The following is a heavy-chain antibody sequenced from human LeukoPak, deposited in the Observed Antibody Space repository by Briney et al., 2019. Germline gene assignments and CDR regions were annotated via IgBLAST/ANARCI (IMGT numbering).Heavy chain of an antibody. CDR3: ARDAGGSSSWYLAVAGRTSYYYYMDV. J-gene: IGHJ6*03. D-gene: IGHD6-13*01. Sequence: SETLSLTCAVYGGSFSGYYWTWIRQPPGTGLEWIGEINHSGSTNYNPSLKSRVTISVDTSKNQFSLKLSSVTAADTAVYYCARDAGGSSSWYLAVAGRTSYYYYMDVWGKGTTVTVSS. CDR2: INHSGST. V-gene: IGHV4-34*01. CDR1: GGSFSGYY.